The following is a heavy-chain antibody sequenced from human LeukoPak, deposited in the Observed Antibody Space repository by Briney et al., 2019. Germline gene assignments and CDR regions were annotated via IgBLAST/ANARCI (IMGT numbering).Heavy chain of an antibody. J-gene: IGHJ6*03. V-gene: IGHV4-59*01. Sequence: SETLSLTCTVSGGSISSYYWSWIRQPPGKGLEWIGYIYYSGSTNYNPSLKSRVTISVDTSKNQLSLKLSSVTAADTAVYYCARTTEGGYTYDYFYYYYMDVWGKGTTVTISS. CDR1: GGSISSYY. CDR3: ARTTEGGYTYDYFYYYYMDV. D-gene: IGHD5-18*01. CDR2: IYYSGST.